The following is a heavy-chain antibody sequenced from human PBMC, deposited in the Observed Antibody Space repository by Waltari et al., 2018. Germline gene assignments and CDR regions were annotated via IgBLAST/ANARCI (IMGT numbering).Heavy chain of an antibody. CDR2: INLGGRIT. Sequence: EVQLVESGGGLVQPGGSLRLSCAASGFTFSNFWMHWVRQAPGKGLVSVSLINLGGRITSYADSVKGRFTISRDNAKNTLFLQMNSLRADDTGVYYCVLYSSEPLGDSWGQGTLVTVSS. CDR3: VLYSSEPLGDS. CDR1: GFTFSNFW. V-gene: IGHV3-74*01. J-gene: IGHJ4*02. D-gene: IGHD6-25*01.